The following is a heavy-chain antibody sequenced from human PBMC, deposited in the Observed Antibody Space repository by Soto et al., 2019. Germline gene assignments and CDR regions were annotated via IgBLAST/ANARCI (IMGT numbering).Heavy chain of an antibody. D-gene: IGHD2-2*01. CDR1: GFTFSSYG. J-gene: IGHJ5*02. CDR2: IWYDGSNK. V-gene: IGHV3-33*01. Sequence: GGSLRLSCAASGFTFSSYGMHWVRQAPGKGLEWVAVIWYDGSNKYYADSVKGRFTISRDNSKNTLYLQMNSLRAEDTAVYYCARDREIVVVPAAMNAWFDPWGQGTLVTVSS. CDR3: ARDREIVVVPAAMNAWFDP.